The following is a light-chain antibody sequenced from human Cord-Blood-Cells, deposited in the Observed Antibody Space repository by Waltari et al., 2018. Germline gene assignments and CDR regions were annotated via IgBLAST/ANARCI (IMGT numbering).Light chain of an antibody. CDR3: QQRSNWPPDLT. J-gene: IGKJ4*01. CDR2: DAS. CDR1: QSVSRY. Sequence: EIVLTQSPATLSLSPGERVTLSCRASQSVSRYLAWYQQKPGQAPRLLIYDASNRATGIPARFSGSGSGTDFTLTISSLEPEDFAVYYCQQRSNWPPDLTFGGGTKVEIK. V-gene: IGKV3-11*01.